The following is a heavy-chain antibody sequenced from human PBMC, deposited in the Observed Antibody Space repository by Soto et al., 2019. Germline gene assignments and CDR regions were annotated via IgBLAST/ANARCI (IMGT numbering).Heavy chain of an antibody. D-gene: IGHD6-19*01. Sequence: GGSLRLSCAASGFTFSGYAMSWVRQAPGKGLEWVSVIHGGGNSAYYADSVKGRFTISRDNSKNTLYLQMNSLRDEDTAVYYCARWDEPVYSSGWYYYYGMDVWGQGTTVTVSS. CDR1: GFTFSGYA. CDR2: IHGGGNSA. J-gene: IGHJ6*02. CDR3: ARWDEPVYSSGWYYYYGMDV. V-gene: IGHV3-23*01.